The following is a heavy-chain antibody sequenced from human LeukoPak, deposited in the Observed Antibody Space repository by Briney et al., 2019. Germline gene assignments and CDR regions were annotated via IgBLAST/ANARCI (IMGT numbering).Heavy chain of an antibody. J-gene: IGHJ4*02. V-gene: IGHV3-30-3*01. D-gene: IGHD2-2*01. CDR3: AREGGGCSSTSCSIDY. Sequence: GGSLRLSCAASGFTFSSYAMHWVRQAPGKGLEWVAVISYDGSNKYYADSVKGRFTISRDNSKNTLYLQMNSLRAEDTAVYYCAREGGGCSSTSCSIDYWGQGTLVTVSS. CDR1: GFTFSSYA. CDR2: ISYDGSNK.